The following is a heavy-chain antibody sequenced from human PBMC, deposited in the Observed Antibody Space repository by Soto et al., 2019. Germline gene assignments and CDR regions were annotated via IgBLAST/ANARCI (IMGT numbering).Heavy chain of an antibody. CDR1: GFTFSSYA. V-gene: IGHV3-23*01. CDR2: ISGSGGST. CDR3: AKRRYSGYDFGAFEI. D-gene: IGHD5-12*01. J-gene: IGHJ3*02. Sequence: GSLRLSCAASGFTFSSYAMIRVRQAQGKGLECVSAISGSGGSTYYADSVEGRFTISRDNSKNTLYLQMNSLRAEDTAVYYCAKRRYSGYDFGAFEIWGQGTMVTVSS.